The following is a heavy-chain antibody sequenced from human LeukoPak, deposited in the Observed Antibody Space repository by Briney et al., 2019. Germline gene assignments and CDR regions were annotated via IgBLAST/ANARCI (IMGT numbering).Heavy chain of an antibody. D-gene: IGHD5-24*01. J-gene: IGHJ4*02. V-gene: IGHV3-23*01. CDR1: GFTFNTYG. CDR3: AKWNVGYNFGY. CDR2: ISGSGGAT. Sequence: PGGSLRLSCAASGFTFNTYGMSWVRQAPGKGLEWVSGISGSGGATYYADSVKGRFTISRDDPHNTLYLQMNSLRAEDTAVYFCAKWNVGYNFGYWGQGTLVTVSS.